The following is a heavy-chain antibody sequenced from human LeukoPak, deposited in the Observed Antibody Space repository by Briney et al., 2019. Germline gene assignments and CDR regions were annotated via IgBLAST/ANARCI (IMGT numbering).Heavy chain of an antibody. CDR1: GLTFSSYE. J-gene: IGHJ4*02. CDR3: ASYDSSGYYYLDY. CDR2: ISSSGSTI. V-gene: IGHV3-48*03. Sequence: GGSLRLSCAASGLTFSSYEMNWVRQVPGKGLEWVSYISSSGSTIYYADSVKGRFTISRENAKNSLYLQMNSLRAEHTAVYYCASYDSSGYYYLDYWGQGTLVTVFS. D-gene: IGHD3-22*01.